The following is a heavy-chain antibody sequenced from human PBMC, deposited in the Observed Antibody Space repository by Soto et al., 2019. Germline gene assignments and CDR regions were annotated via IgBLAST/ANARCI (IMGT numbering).Heavy chain of an antibody. CDR2: VYYRGRS. D-gene: IGHD2-8*01. CDR1: GGSVSNSNYY. V-gene: IGHV4-39*01. CDR3: ASQRTSVLTQAYFDY. J-gene: IGHJ4*02. Sequence: SETLSLTCTVSGGSVSNSNYYWGWIRQSPGKGLEWIGSVYYRGRSYSKSSVKSRVTISVDTSKNQFSLNLNSVTASDTAVYYCASQRTSVLTQAYFDYWGPGALVTVSS.